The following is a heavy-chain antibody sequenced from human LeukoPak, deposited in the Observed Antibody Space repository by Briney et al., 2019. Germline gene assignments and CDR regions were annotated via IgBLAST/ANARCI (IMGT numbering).Heavy chain of an antibody. V-gene: IGHV4-30-2*01. CDR3: ARVGRYYYDSSGYYYEGTFDY. D-gene: IGHD3-22*01. Sequence: SQTLSLTCAVSGGSISSGDYSWSWIRQPPGKGLEWIGYIYHRGSTYYNPSLKSRVTISVDRSKKQFSLRLSSVTAADTAVYYCARVGRYYYDSSGYYYEGTFDYWGQGTLVTVSS. CDR1: GGSISSGDYS. CDR2: IYHRGST. J-gene: IGHJ4*02.